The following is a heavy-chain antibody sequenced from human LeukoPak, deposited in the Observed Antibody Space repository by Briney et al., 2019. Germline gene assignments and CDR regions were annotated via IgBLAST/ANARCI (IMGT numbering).Heavy chain of an antibody. D-gene: IGHD6-19*01. CDR1: GYSFTNYW. V-gene: IGHV5-51*01. Sequence: GESLKISCKGSGYSFTNYWIGWVRQMPGKGVEWMGIIYPGDSDTRYSPSFQGQVTISADKSISTAYLQWSSLKASDTAIYYCARQQYSSGHDAFDLWGQGTMVTVSS. CDR2: IYPGDSDT. CDR3: ARQQYSSGHDAFDL. J-gene: IGHJ3*01.